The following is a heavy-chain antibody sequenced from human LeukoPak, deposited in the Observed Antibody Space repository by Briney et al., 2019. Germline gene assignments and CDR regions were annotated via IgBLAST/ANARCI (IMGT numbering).Heavy chain of an antibody. V-gene: IGHV3-11*01. J-gene: IGHJ4*02. D-gene: IGHD5-12*01. CDR1: GFSSSDYY. Sequence: GGSLRLSCAASGFSSSDYYMSWIRQPPGKGLEWVSYISSSGSTIYYADSVKGRFTISRDNAKNSLYLQMNSLRAEDTAFYYCTKDSGIGGYSGYDTSFGYWGQGTLVTVSS. CDR3: TKDSGIGGYSGYDTSFGY. CDR2: ISSSGSTI.